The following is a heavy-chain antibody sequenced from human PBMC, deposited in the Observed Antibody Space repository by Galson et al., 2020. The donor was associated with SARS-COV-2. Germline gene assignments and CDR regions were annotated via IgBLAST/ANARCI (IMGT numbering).Heavy chain of an antibody. CDR1: GFTFSTYG. Sequence: GESLKISREASGFTFSTYGMDWVRQATGKRLEWAAVIWNDGSNKHYANSVEGRFTSSRDNSKNALYLQLNSLGADDTAVHYCARGSSSHAFDIWGQGTMVTVS. V-gene: IGHV3-33*01. D-gene: IGHD3-10*01. J-gene: IGHJ3*02. CDR2: IWNDGSNK. CDR3: ARGSSSHAFDI.